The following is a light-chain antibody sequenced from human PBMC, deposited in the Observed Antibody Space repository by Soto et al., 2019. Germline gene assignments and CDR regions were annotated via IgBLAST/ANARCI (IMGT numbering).Light chain of an antibody. CDR3: MQGQQMPYT. V-gene: IGKV2-28*01. J-gene: IGKJ2*01. CDR1: QSLEERNVDNY. CDR2: LGS. Sequence: DIVMTQAPLSLTVTPGEPASISCKSRQSLEERNVDNYLDWYLQRPGQSPPLLIYLGSSRASGVPDRFSGSGSCTDFTLKISRVEAEDVRVYYCMQGQQMPYTFGKGTKLEIK.